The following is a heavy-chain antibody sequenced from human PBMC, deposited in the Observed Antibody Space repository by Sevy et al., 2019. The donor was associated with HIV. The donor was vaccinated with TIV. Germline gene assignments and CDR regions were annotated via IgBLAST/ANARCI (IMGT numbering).Heavy chain of an antibody. D-gene: IGHD2-21*02. CDR2: ISSSGSTI. CDR3: ARNDRPDEGYCGGDCYTYNWFDP. V-gene: IGHV3-11*01. CDR1: GFTFSDYY. Sequence: GGCLRLSCAASGFTFSDYYMSWIRQAPGKGLEWVSYISSSGSTIYYADSVKDRFTISRDNAKNSLYLQMNSLRAEETAVYYCARNDRPDEGYCGGDCYTYNWFDPWGQGTLVTVSS. J-gene: IGHJ5*02.